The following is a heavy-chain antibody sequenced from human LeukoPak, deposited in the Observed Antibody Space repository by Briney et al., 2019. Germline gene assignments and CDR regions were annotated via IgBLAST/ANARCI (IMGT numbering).Heavy chain of an antibody. CDR1: GYTFTGYY. CDR3: AREYSGDRPNDAFDI. V-gene: IGHV1-2*02. J-gene: IGHJ3*02. D-gene: IGHD1-26*01. Sequence: ASVKVSCKASGYTFTGYYMHWVRQAPGQGLEWMGWINPNSGGTNYAQKFQGRVTMTRDTSISTAYMELSRLRSDDTAVYYCAREYSGDRPNDAFDIWGQGTMVTVSS. CDR2: INPNSGGT.